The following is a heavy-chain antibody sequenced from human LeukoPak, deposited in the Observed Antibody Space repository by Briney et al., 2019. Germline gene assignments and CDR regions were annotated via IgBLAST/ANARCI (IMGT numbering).Heavy chain of an antibody. CDR2: DYHSGSA. D-gene: IGHD3-22*01. CDR1: RFSISSGYY. Sequence: SETLSLTCAVSRFSISSGYYCWLLRHPPQKVLEWIGIDYHSGSAYYNPSIKSRVTISVDTSKNQSSLRLDSVTAADTAVYYCARHGANWYDSSGYPPDYWGQGTLVTVSS. J-gene: IGHJ4*02. CDR3: ARHGANWYDSSGYPPDY. V-gene: IGHV4-38-2*01.